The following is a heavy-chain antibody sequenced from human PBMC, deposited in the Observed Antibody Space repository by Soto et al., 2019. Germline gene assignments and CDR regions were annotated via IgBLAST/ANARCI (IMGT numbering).Heavy chain of an antibody. J-gene: IGHJ6*02. CDR2: INPSGGST. D-gene: IGHD3-10*01. Sequence: QVQLVQSGAEVKKPGASVKVSCKASGYTFTSYYMHWVRQAPGQGLEWMGIINPSGGSTSYAQKFQGRVTMTRDTSTSTVYMELSSLRSEDTAVYYCARDHGESITMVRGESSYYYYGMDVWGQGTTVTVSS. CDR3: ARDHGESITMVRGESSYYYYGMDV. CDR1: GYTFTSYY. V-gene: IGHV1-46*01.